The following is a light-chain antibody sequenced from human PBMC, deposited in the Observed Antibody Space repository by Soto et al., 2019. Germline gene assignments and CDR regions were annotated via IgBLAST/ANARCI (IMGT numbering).Light chain of an antibody. Sequence: DIQMTQSPSSLSASVGDRVTITCRASQTISNYLNWYQQKPGKAPKLLIYSASSLQTGVPSRFSGSGSGTDFTLTISSLQPEDFGTYYCQQSYTTPRTFGQGTKLEI. J-gene: IGKJ2*01. CDR3: QQSYTTPRT. V-gene: IGKV1-39*01. CDR1: QTISNY. CDR2: SAS.